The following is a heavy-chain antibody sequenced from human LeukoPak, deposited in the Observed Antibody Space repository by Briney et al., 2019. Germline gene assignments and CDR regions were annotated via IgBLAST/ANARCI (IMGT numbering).Heavy chain of an antibody. V-gene: IGHV3-53*01. J-gene: IGHJ3*02. D-gene: IGHD3-22*01. Sequence: GGSLRLSCAASGFTVSSNYMSWVRQAPGKGLEWVSVIYSGGSTYYADSVKGRLTISRDNSKNTLYLQMNSLRAEDTAVYYCARDRGPYYYDSSGYRAFDIWGQGTMVTVSS. CDR3: ARDRGPYYYDSSGYRAFDI. CDR1: GFTVSSNY. CDR2: IYSGGST.